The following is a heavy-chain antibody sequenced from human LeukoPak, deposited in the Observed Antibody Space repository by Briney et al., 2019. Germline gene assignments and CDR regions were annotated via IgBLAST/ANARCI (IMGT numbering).Heavy chain of an antibody. V-gene: IGHV4-61*02. CDR2: IYSSGNT. D-gene: IGHD3-10*01. CDR1: GGSISSGSYF. Sequence: PSQTLSLTCTVSGGSISSGSYFWIWIRQPAGRGLEWIGRIYSSGNTNYNPSLKSRVTISVDTSKNQFSLKLTSVTAADTAVYYCARAPLDSENYGRYFDYWGQGTLVTVSS. J-gene: IGHJ4*02. CDR3: ARAPLDSENYGRYFDY.